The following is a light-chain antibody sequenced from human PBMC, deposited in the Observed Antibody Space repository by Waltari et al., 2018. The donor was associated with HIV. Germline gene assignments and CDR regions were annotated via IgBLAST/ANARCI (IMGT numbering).Light chain of an antibody. CDR2: GAT. CDR1: QGIRNY. CDR3: QQHNTYPLT. Sequence: DILLTQSPPFLSASVGDSVTISCRASQGIRNYLAWFQQKPGRAPKLLIFGATTLQSGVPSRFSGSGSGTQFTLTINSLQPEDFATYYCQQHNTYPLTFGPGT. J-gene: IGKJ3*01. V-gene: IGKV1-9*01.